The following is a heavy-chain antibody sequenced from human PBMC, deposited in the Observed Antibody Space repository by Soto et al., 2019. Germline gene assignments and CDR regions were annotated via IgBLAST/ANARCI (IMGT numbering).Heavy chain of an antibody. V-gene: IGHV4-59*04. D-gene: IGHD3-22*01. CDR2: VHYSGST. CDR1: VGSISSYY. Sequence: SETLSLTCTVSVGSISSYYWSWIRQPPGKGLEWIATVHYSGSTYYTPSLKNRVTISADTSNNQFSLRLNSVTAADTAVYYCARQHYYDSSGYYTCNWGQGTLVTVSS. CDR3: ARQHYYDSSGYYTCN. J-gene: IGHJ4*02.